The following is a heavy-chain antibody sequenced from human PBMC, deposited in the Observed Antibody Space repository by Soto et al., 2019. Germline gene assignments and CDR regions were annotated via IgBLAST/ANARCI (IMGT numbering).Heavy chain of an antibody. CDR1: GYTFTSYA. Sequence: ASVKVSCKASGYTFTSYAMHWVRQAPGQRLEWMGWINAGNGNTKYSQKFQGRVTITRDTSASTAYMELSSLRSEDTAVYYCARDRGYYDSSGYYWQMNWFDPWGQGTLVTVSS. J-gene: IGHJ5*02. CDR2: INAGNGNT. CDR3: ARDRGYYDSSGYYWQMNWFDP. D-gene: IGHD3-22*01. V-gene: IGHV1-3*01.